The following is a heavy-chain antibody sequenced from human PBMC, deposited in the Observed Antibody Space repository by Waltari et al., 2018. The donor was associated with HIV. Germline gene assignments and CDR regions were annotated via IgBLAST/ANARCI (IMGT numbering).Heavy chain of an antibody. CDR2: INPCGGST. Sequence: QVQVVQSGAEVKKPGASVKVSCKASGYTFSSHYMHWVRQAPGQGLEWMGIINPCGGSTSYAQKFQGRVTMTRDTSTSTVYMELSSLRSEDTAVYYCARASISPRWFGSPGDYWGQGTLVTVSS. CDR3: ARASISPRWFGSPGDY. V-gene: IGHV1-46*01. CDR1: GYTFSSHY. D-gene: IGHD3-10*01. J-gene: IGHJ4*02.